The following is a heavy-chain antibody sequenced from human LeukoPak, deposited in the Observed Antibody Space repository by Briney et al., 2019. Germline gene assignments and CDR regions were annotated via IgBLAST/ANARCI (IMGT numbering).Heavy chain of an antibody. CDR1: GYSFTSYW. CDR3: ARRTGLVRARQAQFDY. CDR2: IYPGDSDT. D-gene: IGHD1-1*01. J-gene: IGHJ4*02. V-gene: IGHV5-51*01. Sequence: GESLKISCKGSGYSFTSYWIGWVRQMPGKGLEWMGIIYPGDSDTRYSPSFQGQVTLSADKSISTAYLQWSSLKASDTAMYYCARRTGLVRARQAQFDYWGQGTLVTVSS.